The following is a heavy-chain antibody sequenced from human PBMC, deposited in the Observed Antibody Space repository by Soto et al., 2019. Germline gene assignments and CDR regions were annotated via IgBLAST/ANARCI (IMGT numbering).Heavy chain of an antibody. Sequence: EVQLVESGGGLVQPGGSLRLSCAASGFTFSNYWMHWVRQAPGKGLVWVARIKYDGSTTNYADAVKGRFTISRDNAKNTLYLPMNGLRGEDTAVYYCARGGWGAYYFDFWGQGTLVTVSS. CDR1: GFTFSNYW. J-gene: IGHJ4*02. CDR2: IKYDGSTT. D-gene: IGHD1-26*01. V-gene: IGHV3-74*01. CDR3: ARGGWGAYYFDF.